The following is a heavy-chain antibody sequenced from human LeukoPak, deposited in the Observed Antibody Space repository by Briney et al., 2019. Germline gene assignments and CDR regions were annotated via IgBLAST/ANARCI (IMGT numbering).Heavy chain of an antibody. CDR1: GGTFSSYA. CDR2: IIPIFGTA. V-gene: IGHV1-69*13. Sequence: SVKVSCKASGGTFSSYAISWVRQAPGQGLEWMGGIIPIFGTANYAQKFQGRVTITADESTSTAYMELSSLRSEDTAVYYCARRRRDGYNYNYYYYMDVWGKGTTVTVSS. J-gene: IGHJ6*03. CDR3: ARRRRDGYNYNYYYYMDV. D-gene: IGHD5-24*01.